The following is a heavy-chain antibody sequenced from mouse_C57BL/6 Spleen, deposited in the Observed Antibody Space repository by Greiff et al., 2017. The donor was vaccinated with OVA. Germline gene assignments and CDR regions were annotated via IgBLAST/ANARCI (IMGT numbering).Heavy chain of an antibody. CDR2: INPSTGGT. CDR3: AKHWDGNFDY. J-gene: IGHJ2*01. CDR1: GYSFTGYY. Sequence: DVHLVESGPELVKPGASVKISCKASGYSFTGYYMNWVKQSPEKSLEWIGEINPSTGGTTYNQKFKAKATLTVDKSSSTAYMQLKSLTSEDSAVYYCAKHWDGNFDYWGQGTTLTVSS. V-gene: IGHV1-42*01. D-gene: IGHD4-1*01.